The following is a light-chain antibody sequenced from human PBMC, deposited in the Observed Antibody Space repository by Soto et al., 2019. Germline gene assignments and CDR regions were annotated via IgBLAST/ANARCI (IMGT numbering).Light chain of an antibody. CDR2: DAS. CDR1: QDISNY. V-gene: IGKV1-33*01. CDR3: QQYDNLPIT. Sequence: DIQMTQSPSSLSASVGYRVTITCQASQDISNYLNWYQQKPGKAPKLLIYDASNLETGVPSRFSGSGSGTDFTFTISSLQPEDIATYYCQQYDNLPITFGQGTRLAIK. J-gene: IGKJ5*01.